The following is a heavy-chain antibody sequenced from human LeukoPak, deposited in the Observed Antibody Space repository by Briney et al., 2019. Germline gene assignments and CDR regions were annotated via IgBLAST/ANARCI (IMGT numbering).Heavy chain of an antibody. CDR2: IYYSGST. CDR1: GGSISSYF. CDR3: AREGGPYRPLDY. Sequence: PSETLSLTCTVSGGSISSYFWRWIRQPPGKGLESIGNIYYSGSTNYNPSLKSRVAISVDKSENHISLWLTSVTAADTAVYYCAREGGPYRPLDYSGQGTLVTVSS. V-gene: IGHV4-59*12. J-gene: IGHJ4*02.